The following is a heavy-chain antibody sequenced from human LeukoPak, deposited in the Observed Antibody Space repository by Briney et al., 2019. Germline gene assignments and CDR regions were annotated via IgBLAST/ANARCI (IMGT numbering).Heavy chain of an antibody. CDR2: INPSGGST. CDR1: GYTFTSYY. Sequence: SVKVSCKASGYTFTSYYMHWVRQAPGQGLEWMGIINPSGGSTSYAQKFQDRVTITRNTSISTAYMELSSLRSEDTAVYYCARVEWYCSSTSCYDYWGQGTLVTVSS. CDR3: ARVEWYCSSTSCYDY. D-gene: IGHD2-2*01. V-gene: IGHV1-46*01. J-gene: IGHJ4*02.